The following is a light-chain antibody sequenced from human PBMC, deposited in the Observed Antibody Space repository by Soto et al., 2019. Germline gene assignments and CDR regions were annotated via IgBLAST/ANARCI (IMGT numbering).Light chain of an antibody. Sequence: QSALTQPASVSGSLGQSIIISCTGTSSDVGGYDYVSWYQQHPGKAPKLMIFDVSHRPSGVSNRFSGSKSGNTASLTISGLQAEDEADYYCSSYTSSSIVIFGGGTQLTVL. CDR2: DVS. V-gene: IGLV2-14*01. J-gene: IGLJ2*01. CDR3: SSYTSSSIVI. CDR1: SSDVGGYDY.